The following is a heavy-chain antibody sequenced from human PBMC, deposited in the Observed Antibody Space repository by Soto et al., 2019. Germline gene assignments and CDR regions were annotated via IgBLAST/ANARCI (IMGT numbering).Heavy chain of an antibody. CDR1: GGSISSYY. CDR2: IYYTGTT. D-gene: IGHD6-19*01. Sequence: TLSLTCNVSGGSISSYYWSWIRQPPGKGLEWIGYIYYTGTTTYNPSIKSRVTISVDSSKNQFSLNLTSVSAADTAVYYCARGKTIAVAVWGQGTLVTVSS. V-gene: IGHV4-59*08. J-gene: IGHJ4*02. CDR3: ARGKTIAVAV.